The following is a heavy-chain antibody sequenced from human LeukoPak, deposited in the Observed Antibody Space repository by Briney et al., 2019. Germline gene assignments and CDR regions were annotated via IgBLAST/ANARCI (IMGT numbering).Heavy chain of an antibody. D-gene: IGHD3-3*01. Sequence: GGSLRLPCAASGFRFEGYAMHWVRQAPGKGLEWVSLISGDGTFTYYADSVKGRFTISRDNTKNSLYLQMNSLRADDTALYYCVKDNFCPECAFDIWGQGTRVTASS. CDR1: GFRFEGYA. V-gene: IGHV3-43*02. CDR2: ISGDGTFT. J-gene: IGHJ3*02. CDR3: VKDNFCPECAFDI.